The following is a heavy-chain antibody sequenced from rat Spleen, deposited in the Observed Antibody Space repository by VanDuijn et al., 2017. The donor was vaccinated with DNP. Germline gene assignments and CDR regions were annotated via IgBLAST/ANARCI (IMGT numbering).Heavy chain of an antibody. V-gene: IGHV3-1*01. D-gene: IGHD1-12*03. J-gene: IGHJ1*01. CDR3: ARGNDDYFPNWYFDF. CDR1: GFSITGNY. Sequence: EVQLQESGPGLVKPSQSLSLTCSVTGFSITGNYWAWIRKLPGNKMEWIGYINHSGYTGYNPSLKSRISITRDTSKNQFFLQLRSVTTEDTATYYCARGNDDYFPNWYFDFWGPGTMVTVSS. CDR2: INHSGYT.